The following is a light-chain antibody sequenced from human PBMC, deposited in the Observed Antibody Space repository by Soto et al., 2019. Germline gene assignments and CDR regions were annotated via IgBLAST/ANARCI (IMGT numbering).Light chain of an antibody. CDR3: GTWDSDLSAEV. V-gene: IGLV1-51*01. CDR1: SSNIGTNY. Sequence: QSVLTQPPSVSAAPGQKVTISCSGSSSNIGTNYVSWYQQLPGRAPKLVIFDNSKRPSGIPDRFSGSKSGSSATLGVTGLQTGDEADYYCGTWDSDLSAEVFGGGTKLTV. CDR2: DNS. J-gene: IGLJ3*02.